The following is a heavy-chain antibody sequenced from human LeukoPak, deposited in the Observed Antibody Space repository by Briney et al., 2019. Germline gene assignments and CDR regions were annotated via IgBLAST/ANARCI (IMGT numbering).Heavy chain of an antibody. CDR2: INPNSGGT. D-gene: IGHD4-23*01. CDR3: AREGVVKKKPGRYFDY. J-gene: IGHJ4*02. CDR1: GYTFTGYY. Sequence: HGASVKVSCKASGYTFTGYYMHWVRQAPGQGLEWMGWINPNSGGTNYAQKFQGRVTMTRDTSISTAYMELSRLRSDDTAVYYCAREGVVKKKPGRYFDYWGQGTLVTVSS. V-gene: IGHV1-2*02.